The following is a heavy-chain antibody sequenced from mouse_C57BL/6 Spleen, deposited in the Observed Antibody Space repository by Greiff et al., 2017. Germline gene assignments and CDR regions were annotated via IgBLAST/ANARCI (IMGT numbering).Heavy chain of an antibody. CDR1: GYAFSSYW. V-gene: IGHV1-80*01. Sequence: QVQLKQSGAELVKPGASVKISCKASGYAFSSYWMNWVKQRPGKGLEWIGQIYPGDGDTNYNGKFKGKATLTADKSSSTAYMQLSSLTSEDSAVYFCARRIYYDYDPAYYYAMDYWGQGTSVTVSS. J-gene: IGHJ4*01. CDR3: ARRIYYDYDPAYYYAMDY. D-gene: IGHD2-4*01. CDR2: IYPGDGDT.